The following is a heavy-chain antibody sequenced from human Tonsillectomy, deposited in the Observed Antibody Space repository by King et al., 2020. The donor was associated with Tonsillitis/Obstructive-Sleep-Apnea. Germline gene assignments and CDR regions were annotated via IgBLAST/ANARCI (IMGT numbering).Heavy chain of an antibody. Sequence: QLVQSGAEVKKPVASVKVSCKASGYMFTRYDISWVRQAPGQGLEWMGWISTYNGNTNYAPKVQGRVIMTTDTSTSTAYMQLRSLRADDTAVYYCARATSDKTMVTCYYFYYMDVWGKGTTVTVSS. CDR3: ARATSDKTMVTCYYFYYMDV. CDR1: GYMFTRYD. CDR2: ISTYNGNT. D-gene: IGHD5-18*01. J-gene: IGHJ6*03. V-gene: IGHV1-18*01.